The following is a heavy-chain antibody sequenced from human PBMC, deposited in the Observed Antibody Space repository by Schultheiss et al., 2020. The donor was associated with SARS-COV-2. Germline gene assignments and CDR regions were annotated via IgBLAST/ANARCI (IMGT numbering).Heavy chain of an antibody. CDR3: AKCPGGQQLVADY. Sequence: SSSSYYWGWIRQPPGKGLEWVSAISGSGGSTYYADSVKGRFTISRDNSKNTLYLQMNSLRAEDTAVYYCAKCPGGQQLVADYWGQGTLVTVSS. CDR1: SSSSYY. CDR2: ISGSGGST. V-gene: IGHV3-23*01. D-gene: IGHD6-6*01. J-gene: IGHJ4*02.